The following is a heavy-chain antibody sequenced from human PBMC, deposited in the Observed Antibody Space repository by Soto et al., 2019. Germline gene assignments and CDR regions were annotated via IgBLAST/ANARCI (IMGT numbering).Heavy chain of an antibody. D-gene: IGHD3-3*01. CDR1: GYTFTSYA. J-gene: IGHJ3*02. V-gene: IGHV1-3*01. CDR3: ARLYDFWSGYLMDAAFDI. Sequence: ASVKVSCKASGYTFTSYAMHWVRQAPGQRLEWMGWINAGNGNTKYSQKFQGRVTITRDTSASTAYMELSSLRSEDTAVYYCARLYDFWSGYLMDAAFDIWGQGTMVTVSS. CDR2: INAGNGNT.